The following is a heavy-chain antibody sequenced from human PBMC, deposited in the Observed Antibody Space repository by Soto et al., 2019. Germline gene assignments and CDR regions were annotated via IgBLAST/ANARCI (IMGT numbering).Heavy chain of an antibody. CDR3: AREGLYGSSQDNTFDI. J-gene: IGHJ3*02. CDR2: MNPNSGNT. D-gene: IGHD6-19*01. CDR1: GYTFNRHN. Sequence: QVQLVQSGAEVKESGASVRISCKASGYTFNRHNINWVRQATGQGPEWIGWMNPNSGNTGYAQKFQGRVTMTRDSSITTAYMDLSSLTSEDTAIYYCAREGLYGSSQDNTFDIWGQGTMVTVSS. V-gene: IGHV1-8*01.